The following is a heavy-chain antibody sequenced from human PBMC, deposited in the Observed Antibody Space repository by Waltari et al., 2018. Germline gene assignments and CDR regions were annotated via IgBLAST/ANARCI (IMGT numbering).Heavy chain of an antibody. D-gene: IGHD2-15*01. V-gene: IGHV3-11*04. J-gene: IGHJ4*02. CDR3: ARESLRGEDPLDY. CDR1: GFTFSDYY. Sequence: QVQLVESGGGLVKPGGSLRLSCAASGFTFSDYYLSWIRQAPGKGLNWVSYISSRGSTRYYADSVKGRCTISRDNAKNSLYLQMNSLRAEDTAVYYCARESLRGEDPLDYWGQGTLVTVSS. CDR2: ISSRGSTR.